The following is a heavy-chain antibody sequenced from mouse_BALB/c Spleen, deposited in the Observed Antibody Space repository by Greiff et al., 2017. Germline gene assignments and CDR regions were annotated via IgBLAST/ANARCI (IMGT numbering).Heavy chain of an antibody. D-gene: IGHD1-1*01. J-gene: IGHJ3*01. V-gene: IGHV1-80*01. Sequence: VMLVESGAELVRPGSSVKISCKASGYAFSSYWMNWVKQRPGQGLEWIGQIYPGDGDTNYNGKFKGKATLTADKSSSTAYMQLSSLTSEDSAVYFCAREDYYGSSYRFAYWGQGTLVTVSA. CDR1: GYAFSSYW. CDR2: IYPGDGDT. CDR3: AREDYYGSSYRFAY.